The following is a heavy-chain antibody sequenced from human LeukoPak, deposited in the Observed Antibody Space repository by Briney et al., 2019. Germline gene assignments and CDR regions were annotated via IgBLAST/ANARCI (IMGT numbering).Heavy chain of an antibody. D-gene: IGHD3-16*01. CDR2: IKQDGSEE. CDR1: GITFSDYW. Sequence: PGGSLRLSCAGSGITFSDYWMSWVRQAPGKGLEWVANIKQDGSEEVYVDSVRGRFTISTDSAKNSLYLQMNSLRAEDTAVYYCASSYGSALDIWGQGTMVSVSS. V-gene: IGHV3-7*01. J-gene: IGHJ3*02. CDR3: ASSYGSALDI.